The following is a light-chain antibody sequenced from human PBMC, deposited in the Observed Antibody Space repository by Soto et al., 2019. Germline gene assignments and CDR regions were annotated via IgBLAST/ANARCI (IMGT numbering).Light chain of an antibody. CDR3: LQSYTTPRT. CDR2: AAS. J-gene: IGKJ1*01. V-gene: IGKV1-39*01. Sequence: DIQMTQSPSSLSASVGDRVTITCRASQSISTNLNWYQQKPGKAPNLLIYAASTLQSGVPSRFSGSGSATDFTLTISSLQPDDFATYHCLQSYTTPRTFGQGTKVEIK. CDR1: QSISTN.